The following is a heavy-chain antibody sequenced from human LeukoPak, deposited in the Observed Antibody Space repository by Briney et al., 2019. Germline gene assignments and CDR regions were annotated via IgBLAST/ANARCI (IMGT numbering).Heavy chain of an antibody. CDR1: GDSTNGYY. D-gene: IGHD1-7*01. J-gene: IGHJ4*02. V-gene: IGHV4-4*07. CDR2: IYTSGTT. CDR3: ARGIGTTNFDY. Sequence: PSETLSLTCTVSGDSTNGYYWSWIRQPAGEGLEWIGRIYTSGTTNYNPSLKSRVTMSVDTSKTQFSLRLNSVTAADTAVYYCARGIGTTNFDYWGQGALVTVPS.